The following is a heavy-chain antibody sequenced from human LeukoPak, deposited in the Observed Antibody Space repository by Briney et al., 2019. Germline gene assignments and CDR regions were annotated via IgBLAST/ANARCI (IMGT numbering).Heavy chain of an antibody. CDR3: ARDYRSCSSARGTDFDS. D-gene: IGHD2-2*01. CDR2: TSCDESSK. CDR1: GFTFSNYC. J-gene: IGHJ4*02. V-gene: IGHV3-30*03. Sequence: PGRSLRLSCAASGFTFSNYCMHWVRQAPGKGLEWVSGTSCDESSKYYADSVKGRFTISRENAKNTLYLQMNSLRAEDTALYYCARDYRSCSSARGTDFDSWGQGTLVTVSS.